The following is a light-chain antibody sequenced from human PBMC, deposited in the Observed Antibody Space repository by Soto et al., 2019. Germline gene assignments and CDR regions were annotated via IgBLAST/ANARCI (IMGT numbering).Light chain of an antibody. CDR2: GTS. Sequence: EIVLTQSPGTLSLSPGERATLSCRASQSVTSGYLAWYQQKPGQAPRLLIYGTSIRATGVTDRFSGSGSGTDFTLTISRLEPEDSAVYYCHCQQCDHLSVYTFGQGTKLEI. CDR3: HCQQCDHLSVYT. J-gene: IGKJ2*01. CDR1: QSVTSGY. V-gene: IGKV3-20*01.